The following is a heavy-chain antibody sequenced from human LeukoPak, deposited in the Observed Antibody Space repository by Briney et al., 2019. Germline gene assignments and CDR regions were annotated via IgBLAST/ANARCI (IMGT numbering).Heavy chain of an antibody. CDR2: IYYSGST. J-gene: IGHJ4*02. V-gene: IGHV4-59*01. D-gene: IGHD3-10*01. CDR1: GGSISNYY. Sequence: SETLSLTCTVSGGSISNYYWAWIRQPPGKGLEWIGYIYYSGSTNYNPSLKSRVTISVDTSKNQFSLKLSSVTAADTAVYYCARASSGSYRSFDYWGQGTLVTVSS. CDR3: ARASSGSYRSFDY.